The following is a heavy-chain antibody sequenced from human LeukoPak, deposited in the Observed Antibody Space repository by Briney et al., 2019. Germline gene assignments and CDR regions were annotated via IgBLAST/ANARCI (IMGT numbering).Heavy chain of an antibody. CDR1: GGSFSGYY. CDR2: INHSGST. J-gene: IGHJ4*02. Sequence: SETLSLTCAVYGGSFSGYYWSWIRQPPGKGLEWIEEINHSGSTNYNPSLKSRVTISVDTSKNQFSLKLSSVTAADTAVYYCEIYGGQFDYWGQGTLVTVSS. CDR3: EIYGGQFDY. V-gene: IGHV4-34*01. D-gene: IGHD4-23*01.